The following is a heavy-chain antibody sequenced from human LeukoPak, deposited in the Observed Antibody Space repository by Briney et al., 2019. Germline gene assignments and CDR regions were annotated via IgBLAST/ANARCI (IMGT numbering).Heavy chain of an antibody. V-gene: IGHV3-21*04. CDR3: ARLATSTGSYVDY. CDR2: ISSGSSYI. D-gene: IGHD1-26*01. Sequence: TGGPLRLSCAASGFTFRSYTMNWVRQAPGKGLEWVSSISSGSSYIYYADSVKARFTISRDNSKNTLYLQMNSLRAEDTAVYYCARLATSTGSYVDYWGQGTLVTVSS. J-gene: IGHJ4*02. CDR1: GFTFRSYT.